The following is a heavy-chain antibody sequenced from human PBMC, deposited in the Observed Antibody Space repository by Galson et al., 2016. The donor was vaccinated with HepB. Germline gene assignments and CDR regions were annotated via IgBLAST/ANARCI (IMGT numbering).Heavy chain of an antibody. D-gene: IGHD5/OR15-5a*01. CDR3: ARDLGKSVGTIAF. Sequence: SLRLSCAASGFSFQSFAMHWVRQAPGKGLEWVSGINWNSGYVDYGGSVKGRFTIFRDNAKNSPYLEMNSLTPDDSAFYYCARDLGKSVGTIAFWGQGTLVTVSS. J-gene: IGHJ4*02. CDR1: GFSFQSFA. V-gene: IGHV3-9*01. CDR2: INWNSGYV.